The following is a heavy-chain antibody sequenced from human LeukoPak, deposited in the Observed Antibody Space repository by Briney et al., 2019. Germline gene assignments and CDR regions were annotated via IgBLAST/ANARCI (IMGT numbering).Heavy chain of an antibody. V-gene: IGHV3-21*01. Sequence: GGSLRLSCAASGFTFSSYSMNWVRQAPGKGLEWVSSISSSSSYIYYADSVKGRFTISRDNAKNSLYLQMNSLRAEDTAVYYCARYCSSTSCPSSPIYYYYYMDVWGKGTTVTVSS. J-gene: IGHJ6*03. CDR2: ISSSSSYI. CDR3: ARYCSSTSCPSSPIYYYYYMDV. D-gene: IGHD2-2*01. CDR1: GFTFSSYS.